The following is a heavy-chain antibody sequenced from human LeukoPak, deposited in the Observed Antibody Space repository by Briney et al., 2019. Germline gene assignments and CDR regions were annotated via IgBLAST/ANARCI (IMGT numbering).Heavy chain of an antibody. J-gene: IGHJ4*02. CDR1: GFTFSSYT. CDR2: ISGSSGTT. CDR3: ARKVAGRNPFDY. V-gene: IGHV3-23*01. Sequence: GGSLRLSCAASGFTFSSYTMLWVRQAPGKGLEWVSAISGSSGTTNYANSVKGRFTISRDNSKNTLYLQMDSLRAEDTALYYCARKVAGRNPFDYWGQGTLVTVSS. D-gene: IGHD1-14*01.